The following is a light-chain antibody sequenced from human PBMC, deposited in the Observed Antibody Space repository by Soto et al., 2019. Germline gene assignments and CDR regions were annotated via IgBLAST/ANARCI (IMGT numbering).Light chain of an antibody. CDR1: QSLLHSNGYNY. J-gene: IGKJ5*01. CDR3: MQGSHWPPIT. Sequence: TVLTQSPLSLPVTPGEPASISCRSSQSLLHSNGYNYLDWYLQKPGQSPQLLIYLGSNRASGVPDRFSGSGSGTDFTLKISRVEAEDVGLYYCMQGSHWPPITFGQGTRLEIK. V-gene: IGKV2-28*01. CDR2: LGS.